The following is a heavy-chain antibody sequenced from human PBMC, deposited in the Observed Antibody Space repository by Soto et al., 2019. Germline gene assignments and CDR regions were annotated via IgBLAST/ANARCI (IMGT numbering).Heavy chain of an antibody. V-gene: IGHV1-2*02. CDR2: INPNSGGT. CDR1: GYTFTGYY. Sequence: ASVKVSCKASGYTFTGYYMHWVRQAPGQGLEWMGWINPNSGGTNYAQKLQGRVTMTTDTSTSTAYMELRSLRSDDTAVYYCARLCSSTSCYVYYYYGMDVWGQGTTVTVSS. CDR3: ARLCSSTSCYVYYYYGMDV. J-gene: IGHJ6*02. D-gene: IGHD2-2*01.